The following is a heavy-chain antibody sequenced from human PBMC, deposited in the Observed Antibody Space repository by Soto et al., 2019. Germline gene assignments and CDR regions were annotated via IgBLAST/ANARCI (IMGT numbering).Heavy chain of an antibody. V-gene: IGHV3-23*01. D-gene: IGHD5-18*01. Sequence: EVQLLESGGGLVQPGESLRLSCAASGFTFSNYAMSWVRQAPGKGLEWVSLISGSGYSTYYADSVKGRFTISRDNSKNTLNLQLNIRRAEYTALYYCARVQAYSYGYIWSGLDYWGQGTLVTVSS. CDR2: ISGSGYST. CDR3: ARVQAYSYGYIWSGLDY. CDR1: GFTFSNYA. J-gene: IGHJ4*02.